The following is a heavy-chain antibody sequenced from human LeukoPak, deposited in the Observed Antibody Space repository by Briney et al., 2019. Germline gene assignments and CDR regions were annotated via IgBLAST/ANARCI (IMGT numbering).Heavy chain of an antibody. J-gene: IGHJ4*02. Sequence: ASVKVSCKASGYTFTGYDINWVRQATGQGLEWMGWMNPNSGNTGYAQKFQGRVTITRNTSISTAYMELSSLRSEDTAVYYCAREGYNWNYALDYWGQGTLVTVSS. D-gene: IGHD1-7*01. CDR1: GYTFTGYD. CDR2: MNPNSGNT. CDR3: AREGYNWNYALDY. V-gene: IGHV1-8*03.